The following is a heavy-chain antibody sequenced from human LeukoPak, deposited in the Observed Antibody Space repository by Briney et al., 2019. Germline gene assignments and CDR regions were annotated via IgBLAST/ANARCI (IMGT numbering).Heavy chain of an antibody. D-gene: IGHD6-19*01. CDR2: ISYTGST. Sequence: SETLSLTCSVSAGSITSFYWSWIRQPPGKGLEWIGYISYTGSTNYNPSLKSRVTISLDKSKNRFFLKLSSVTAADTAMYYCARRTSNGWPSENAFDIWGQGTMVTVSS. CDR1: AGSITSFY. J-gene: IGHJ3*02. V-gene: IGHV4-59*01. CDR3: ARRTSNGWPSENAFDI.